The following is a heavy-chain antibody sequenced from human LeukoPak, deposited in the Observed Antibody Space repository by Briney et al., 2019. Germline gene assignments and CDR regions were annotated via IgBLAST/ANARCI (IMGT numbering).Heavy chain of an antibody. CDR3: ARGEVATINFDY. CDR1: GGSVGSYY. D-gene: IGHD5-12*01. CDR2: IYYSGST. V-gene: IGHV4-59*02. J-gene: IGHJ4*02. Sequence: SETRSPTCTVSGGSVGSYYWSWIRQPPGKGLEWIGYIYYSGSTKYNPSFKSRVTISEDTSKNQFSLKLSSVTVADTAVYYCARGEVATINFDYWGQGTLVTVSS.